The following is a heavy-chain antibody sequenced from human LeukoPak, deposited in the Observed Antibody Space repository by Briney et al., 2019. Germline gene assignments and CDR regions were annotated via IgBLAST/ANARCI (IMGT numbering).Heavy chain of an antibody. CDR1: GVTFSNAW. CDR3: TTDRYYDYVWGSYRYTSFGY. J-gene: IGHJ4*02. CDR2: IKSKTDGGTT. D-gene: IGHD3-16*02. Sequence: GGSLRLSCAASGVTFSNAWMSWVRQAPGKGLEWVGRIKSKTDGGTTDYAAPVKGRFTISRDDSKNTLYLQMNSLKTEDTAVYYCTTDRYYDYVWGSYRYTSFGYWGQGTLVTVSS. V-gene: IGHV3-15*01.